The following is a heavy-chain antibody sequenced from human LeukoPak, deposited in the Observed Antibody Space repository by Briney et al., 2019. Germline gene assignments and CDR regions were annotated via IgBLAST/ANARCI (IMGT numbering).Heavy chain of an antibody. J-gene: IGHJ4*02. Sequence: GGSLRLSCAASGFTFSGSWMTWVRQAPGRGLEWVANIDPDGNTKNYLDSVKGRFTISRDNARNSLYLQLNSLRAVDTSVYYCARDPAYGAFDYWGQGTLVTVSS. CDR3: ARDPAYGAFDY. CDR2: IDPDGNTK. D-gene: IGHD4-17*01. V-gene: IGHV3-7*01. CDR1: GFTFSGSW.